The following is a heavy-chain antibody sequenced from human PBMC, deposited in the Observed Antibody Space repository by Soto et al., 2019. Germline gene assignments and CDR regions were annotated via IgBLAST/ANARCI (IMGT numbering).Heavy chain of an antibody. D-gene: IGHD3-3*01. CDR2: ISYDGRKT. CDR1: DFTFSNYA. J-gene: IGHJ3*02. V-gene: IGHV3-30*04. CDR3: ARGVFGDAFDI. Sequence: QVQLVESGGGVVQSGRSLRLSCAASDFTFSNYAMHWVRQAPGKGLERVAGISYDGRKTYYADSVQGRFTISRDSAENTLSIQMDCLRAEETALYFCARGVFGDAFDIWGQGTMVTVSS.